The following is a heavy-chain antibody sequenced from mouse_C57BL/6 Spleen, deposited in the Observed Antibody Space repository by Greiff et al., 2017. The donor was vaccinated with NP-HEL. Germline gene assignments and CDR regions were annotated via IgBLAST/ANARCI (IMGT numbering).Heavy chain of an antibody. Sequence: EVQLQESGPGLVKPSQSLSLTCSVTGYSITSGYYWNWIRQFPGNKLEWMGYISYDGSNNYNPSLKNRISITRDTSKNQFFLQLNSVTTEDTATYYCARGGYGSSFDYWGQGTTLTVSS. CDR2: ISYDGSN. CDR3: ARGGYGSSFDY. J-gene: IGHJ2*01. D-gene: IGHD1-1*01. V-gene: IGHV3-6*01. CDR1: GYSITSGYY.